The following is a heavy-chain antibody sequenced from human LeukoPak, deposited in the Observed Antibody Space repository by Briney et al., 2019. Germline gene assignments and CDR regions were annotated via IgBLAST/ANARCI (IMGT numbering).Heavy chain of an antibody. J-gene: IGHJ4*02. CDR3: AKDPMDERGFDY. D-gene: IGHD1-1*01. V-gene: IGHV3-23*01. CDR2: ISGSGGNT. CDR1: GFTFSSYA. Sequence: GGSLRLSCAVSGFTFSSYAMSWVRQAPGKGLEGVSSISGSGGNTFCADSVRGRFTISRDNSKKTLYLQMNSLRVEDTAVYYCAKDPMDERGFDYWGQGTLVTVSA.